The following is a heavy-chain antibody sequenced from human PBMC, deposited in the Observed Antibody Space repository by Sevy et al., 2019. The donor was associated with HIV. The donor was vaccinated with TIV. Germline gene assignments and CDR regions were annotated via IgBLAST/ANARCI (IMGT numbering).Heavy chain of an antibody. D-gene: IGHD3-22*01. CDR2: ISGSGGSGDKT. CDR3: ARKYDSSGYFDY. CDR1: GFTFSGYA. V-gene: IGHV3-23*01. Sequence: GALRLSCAASGFTFSGYAMNWVRQAPGKGLEWVSGISGSGGSGDKTNYADSVKGRFTISRDDSKNSLYLQLNSLRAEDTAIYYCARKYDSSGYFDYWGQGTLVTVSS. J-gene: IGHJ4*02.